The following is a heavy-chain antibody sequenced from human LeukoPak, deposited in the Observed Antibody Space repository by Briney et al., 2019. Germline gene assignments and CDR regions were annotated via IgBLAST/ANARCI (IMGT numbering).Heavy chain of an antibody. CDR3: AKDGRGYSGYAYYFDY. CDR1: GNYW. J-gene: IGHJ4*02. Sequence: GGSLRLSCAASGNYWMHWVRQAPGKGLEWVSAISGSGGSTYYADSVKGRFTISRDNSKNTLYLQMNSLRAEDTAVYYCAKDGRGYSGYAYYFDYWGQGTLVTVSS. D-gene: IGHD5-12*01. CDR2: ISGSGGST. V-gene: IGHV3-23*01.